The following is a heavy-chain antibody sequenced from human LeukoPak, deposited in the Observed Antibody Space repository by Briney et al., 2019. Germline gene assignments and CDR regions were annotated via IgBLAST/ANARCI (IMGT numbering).Heavy chain of an antibody. CDR1: GFTFSSYG. CDR2: IWYDGSNK. V-gene: IGHV3-33*01. D-gene: IGHD4-17*01. CDR3: ARGSGDYVPFDY. Sequence: GGSLRLSCAASGFTFSSYGMHWVRQAPGKGLEWVAVIWYDGSNKYYADSVKGRFTISRDNSKNTLYLQMNSLRAEDTAVYYCARGSGDYVPFDYWGQGTLATVSS. J-gene: IGHJ4*02.